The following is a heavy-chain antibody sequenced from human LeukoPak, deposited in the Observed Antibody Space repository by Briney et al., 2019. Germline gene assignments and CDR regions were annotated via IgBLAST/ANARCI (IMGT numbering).Heavy chain of an antibody. CDR2: ISSSGSTI. V-gene: IGHV3-48*03. CDR3: ARGPRLLDGYILPFDY. Sequence: GGSLRLSCAASGFTFSSYEMNWVRQAPGKGLEWVSYISSSGSTIYYADSAKGRFTISRDNAENSLYLQMNSLRAEDTAVYYCARGPRLLDGYILPFDYWGQGTLVTVSS. J-gene: IGHJ4*02. D-gene: IGHD5-24*01. CDR1: GFTFSSYE.